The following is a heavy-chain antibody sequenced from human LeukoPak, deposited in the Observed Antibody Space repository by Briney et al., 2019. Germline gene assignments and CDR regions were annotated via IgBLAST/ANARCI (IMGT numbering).Heavy chain of an antibody. V-gene: IGHV4-59*08. CDR1: GGSISSYY. J-gene: IGHJ4*02. CDR3: ARGGGGIAVAGIDY. Sequence: SETLSLTCTVSGGSISSYYWSWIRQPPGKGLEWIGYIYYSGSTNYNPSLKSRVTISVDTSKNQFSLKLSSVTTADTAVYYCARGGGGIAVAGIDYWGQGTLVTVSS. D-gene: IGHD6-19*01. CDR2: IYYSGST.